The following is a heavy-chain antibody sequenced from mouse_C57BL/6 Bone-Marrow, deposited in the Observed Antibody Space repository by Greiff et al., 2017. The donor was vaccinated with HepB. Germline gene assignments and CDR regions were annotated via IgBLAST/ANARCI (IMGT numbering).Heavy chain of an antibody. CDR2: IDPENGDT. CDR1: GFNIKDDY. V-gene: IGHV14-4*01. CDR3: TTSLPTAAAMDY. J-gene: IGHJ4*01. Sequence: EVQRVESGAELVRPGASVKLSCTASGFNIKDDYMHWVKQRPEQGLEWIGWIDPENGDTEYASKFQGKATITADTSSNTAYLQLSSLTSEDTAVYYCTTSLPTAAAMDYWGQGTSVTVSS. D-gene: IGHD1-2*01.